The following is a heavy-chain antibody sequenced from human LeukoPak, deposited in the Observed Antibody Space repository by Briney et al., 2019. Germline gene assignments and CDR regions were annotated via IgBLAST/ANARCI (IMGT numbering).Heavy chain of an antibody. CDR1: GGSISSSNW. CDR2: IYHSGST. Sequence: SETLSLTCAVSGGSISSSNWWSWVRQPPGKGLEWFGEIYHSGSTNYNPSLKSRVTISVDKSKNQFSLKLSSVTAADTAVYYCASSSGQLVSLLRAFDIWGQGTMVTVSS. V-gene: IGHV4-4*02. D-gene: IGHD6-13*01. J-gene: IGHJ3*02. CDR3: ASSSGQLVSLLRAFDI.